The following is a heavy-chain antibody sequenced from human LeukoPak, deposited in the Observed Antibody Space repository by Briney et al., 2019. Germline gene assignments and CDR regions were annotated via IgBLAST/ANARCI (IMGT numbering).Heavy chain of an antibody. CDR1: GFTLTSYA. CDR3: AKGRDPFDP. Sequence: GGSLRLSCAASGFTLTSYAMSWVRQAPGKGLEWVSVISGDGTDLDYADSVKGRFTISRDNSKNTLYLQMNSLRAEDTAVYYCAKGRDPFDPWGQGTLVTVSS. V-gene: IGHV3-23*01. J-gene: IGHJ5*02. CDR2: ISGDGTDL.